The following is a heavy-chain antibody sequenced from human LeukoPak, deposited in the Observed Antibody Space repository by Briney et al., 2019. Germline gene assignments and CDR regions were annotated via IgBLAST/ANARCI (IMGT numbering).Heavy chain of an antibody. J-gene: IGHJ3*02. Sequence: NPSETLSLTCTVSGGSISSYYWSWIRQPPGKGLEWIGYIYYSGSTNYNPSLKSRVTISVDTSKNQFSLRLSSVTAADTAIYYCTREYGFMTTVFHAFDIWGQGTMVTVSS. V-gene: IGHV4-59*12. D-gene: IGHD4-17*01. CDR3: TREYGFMTTVFHAFDI. CDR2: IYYSGST. CDR1: GGSISSYY.